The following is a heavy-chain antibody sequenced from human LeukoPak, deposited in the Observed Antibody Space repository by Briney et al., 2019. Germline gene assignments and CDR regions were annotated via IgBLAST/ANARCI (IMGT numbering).Heavy chain of an antibody. J-gene: IGHJ6*02. CDR1: GFTVGTNS. CDR2: ISYDGTNK. V-gene: IGHV3-30-3*01. Sequence: GGSLRLSCAASGFTVGTNSMSWVRQSPGKGLEWVSVISYDGTNKYYADSVKGRFTISRDNSKNTLYLQMNSLRAEDTAVYYCARDLASYGMDVWGHGTTVTVSS. CDR3: ARDLASYGMDV.